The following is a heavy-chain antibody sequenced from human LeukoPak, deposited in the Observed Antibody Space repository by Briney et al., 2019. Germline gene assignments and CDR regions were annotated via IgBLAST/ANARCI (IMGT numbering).Heavy chain of an antibody. J-gene: IGHJ5*02. Sequence: ASVKVSCKASGYTFTSYGVSWVRQAPGQGLEWVGWISAYNGNTNYAQKLQGRVTMTTDTSTSTAYMELRSLRSDDTAVYYCARGRSSSSLRYNWFDPWGQGTLVTVSS. V-gene: IGHV1-18*01. CDR2: ISAYNGNT. D-gene: IGHD6-13*01. CDR1: GYTFTSYG. CDR3: ARGRSSSSLRYNWFDP.